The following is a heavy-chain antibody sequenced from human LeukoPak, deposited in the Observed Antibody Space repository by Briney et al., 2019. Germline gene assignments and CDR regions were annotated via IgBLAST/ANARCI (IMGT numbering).Heavy chain of an antibody. J-gene: IGHJ6*02. CDR3: AREIAVAGTNYYYYYGMDV. Sequence: ASVKVSCKASGYTFTSYYMHWVRQAPGQGLEWMGWISAYNGNTNYAQKLQGRVTMTTDTSTSTAYMELRSLRSDDTAVYYCAREIAVAGTNYYYYYGMDVWGQGTTVTVSS. CDR2: ISAYNGNT. V-gene: IGHV1-18*04. CDR1: GYTFTSYY. D-gene: IGHD6-19*01.